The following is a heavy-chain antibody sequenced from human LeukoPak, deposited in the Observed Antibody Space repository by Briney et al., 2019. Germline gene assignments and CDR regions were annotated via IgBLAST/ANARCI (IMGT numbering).Heavy chain of an antibody. J-gene: IGHJ4*02. CDR1: GFTFSTCS. V-gene: IGHV3-21*04. D-gene: IGHD6-19*01. CDR3: ASIKVAVAGSGA. Sequence: GGSLRLSCAASGFTFSTCSMKWVRQAPGKALEWVSSISGSSYHIYYADSVEGRFTISRDNSKNTLYLQMNSLRAGDTAVYYCASIKVAVAGSGAWGQGTLVTVSS. CDR2: ISGSSYHI.